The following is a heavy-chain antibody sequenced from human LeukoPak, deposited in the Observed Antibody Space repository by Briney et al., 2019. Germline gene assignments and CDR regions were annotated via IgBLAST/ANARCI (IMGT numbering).Heavy chain of an antibody. J-gene: IGHJ4*02. V-gene: IGHV3-11*04. Sequence: GGSLRLSCAASGFTFGDYYMGWIRQAPGKGLEGISYITSNGNSVYYAASVKGRFTISRDKAKNSLYLQVNSLTAEDAAVYYCARAGVDSSGYYYQGFDYWGQGTQVTVSS. CDR1: GFTFGDYY. CDR2: ITSNGNSV. CDR3: ARAGVDSSGYYYQGFDY. D-gene: IGHD3-3*01.